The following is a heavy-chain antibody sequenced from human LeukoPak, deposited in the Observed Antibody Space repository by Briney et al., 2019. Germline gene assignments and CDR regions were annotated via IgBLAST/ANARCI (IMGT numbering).Heavy chain of an antibody. CDR1: GYTFTSYD. D-gene: IGHD3-3*01. CDR3: AEGKEEYYDFWSGLVC. V-gene: IGHV1-8*03. CDR2: MNPNSGNT. Sequence: ASVKVSCKASGYTFTSYDINWVRQATGQGLEWMGWMNPNSGNTGYAQKFQGRVTITRNTSISTAYMELSRLRSDDTAVYYCAEGKEEYYDFWSGLVCWGQGTLVTVSS. J-gene: IGHJ4*02.